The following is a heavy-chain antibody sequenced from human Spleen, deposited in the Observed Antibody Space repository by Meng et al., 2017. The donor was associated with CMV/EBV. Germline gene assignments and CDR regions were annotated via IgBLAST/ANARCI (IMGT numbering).Heavy chain of an antibody. J-gene: IGHJ4*02. CDR3: ARISGLGYCSSTSCYTGSVFDY. D-gene: IGHD2-2*02. V-gene: IGHV3-21*01. Sequence: GESLKISCAASGFTFSSYSMNWVRQAPGKGLEWVSSISSSSSYIYYADSVRGRFTISRDNAKNSLYLQMNSLRAEDTAVYYCARISGLGYCSSTSCYTGSVFDYWGQGTLVTVSS. CDR1: GFTFSSYS. CDR2: ISSSSSYI.